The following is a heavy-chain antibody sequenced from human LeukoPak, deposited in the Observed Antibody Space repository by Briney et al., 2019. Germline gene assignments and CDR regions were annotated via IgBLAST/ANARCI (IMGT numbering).Heavy chain of an antibody. CDR3: ARLRSIYYGSGRRFDP. Sequence: SETLSLTCAVYGGSFSGYYWSWIRQPPGKGLEWIGEINHSGSTNYNPSPKSRVTISVDTSKNQFSLKLSSVTAADTAVYYCARLRSIYYGSGRRFDPWGQGTLVIVSS. CDR1: GGSFSGYY. CDR2: INHSGST. V-gene: IGHV4-34*01. D-gene: IGHD3-10*01. J-gene: IGHJ5*02.